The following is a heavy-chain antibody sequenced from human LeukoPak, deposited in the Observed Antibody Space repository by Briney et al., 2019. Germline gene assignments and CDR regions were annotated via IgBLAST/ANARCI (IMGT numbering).Heavy chain of an antibody. CDR2: IIPIFGTA. J-gene: IGHJ5*02. CDR3: ASFWGYQVDP. Sequence: ASVKVSCKASGGTFSSYAISWVRQAPGQGLEWMGGIIPIFGTANYAQKFQGRVTITTDESTSTAYMELSSLRSEDTAVYYCASFWGYQVDPWGQGTLVTVSS. CDR1: GGTFSSYA. V-gene: IGHV1-69*05. D-gene: IGHD7-27*01.